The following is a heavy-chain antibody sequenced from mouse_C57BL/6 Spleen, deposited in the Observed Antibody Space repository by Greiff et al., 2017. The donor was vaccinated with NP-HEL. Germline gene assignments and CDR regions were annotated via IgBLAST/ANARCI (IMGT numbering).Heavy chain of an antibody. CDR3: ARGEDGGYFDV. CDR2: IYPGDGDT. J-gene: IGHJ1*03. D-gene: IGHD2-3*01. CDR1: GYAFSSSW. V-gene: IGHV1-82*01. Sequence: VQLQQSGPELVKPGASVKISCKASGYAFSSSWMNWVKQRPGKGLEWIGRIYPGDGDTNYNGKFKGKATLTADKSSSTAYMQLSSLTSEDSAVYFCARGEDGGYFDVWGTGTTVTVSS.